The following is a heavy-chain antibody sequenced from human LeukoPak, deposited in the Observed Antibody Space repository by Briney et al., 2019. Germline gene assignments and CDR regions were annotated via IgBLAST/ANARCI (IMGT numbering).Heavy chain of an antibody. D-gene: IGHD3/OR15-3a*01. CDR1: GFTMSHYG. CDR3: AKHFCTGLDCSLFDS. J-gene: IGHJ4*02. CDR2: IRSAVETT. V-gene: IGHV3-23*01. Sequence: GGSLRLSCAASGFTMSHYGVSWVRQAPGKGLEWISGIRSAVETTHYADSVRGRFIISRDNSKNALSLQLNSLRPEDTALYYCAKHFCTGLDCSLFDSWGQGTLVTVSS.